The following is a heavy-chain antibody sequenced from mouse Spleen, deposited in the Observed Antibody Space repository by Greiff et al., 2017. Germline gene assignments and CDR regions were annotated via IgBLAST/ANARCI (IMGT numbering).Heavy chain of an antibody. J-gene: IGHJ2*01. V-gene: IGHV1-82*01. CDR2: IYPGDGDT. CDR1: GYAFSSSW. Sequence: VQGVESGPELVKPGASVKISCKASGYAFSSSWMNWVKQRPGKGLEWIGRIYPGDGDTNYNGKFKGKATLTADKSSSTAYMQLSSLTSEDSAVYFCARDGSSPYYFDYWGQGTTLTVSS. CDR3: ARDGSSPYYFDY. D-gene: IGHD1-1*01.